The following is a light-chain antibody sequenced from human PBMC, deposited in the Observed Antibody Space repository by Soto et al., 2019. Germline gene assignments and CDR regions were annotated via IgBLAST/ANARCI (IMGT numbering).Light chain of an antibody. J-gene: IGLJ1*01. CDR2: EVS. V-gene: IGLV2-23*02. Sequence: HSVLTQPASVSGSPGQSITISCTGTSSDVGSYNLVSWYQQHPGKAPKLMIHEVSERPSGVSNRFSASKSGNTASLTISGLQAEDEADYYCCSYAGSSTSLYVFGTGTKVTVL. CDR3: CSYAGSSTSLYV. CDR1: SSDVGSYNL.